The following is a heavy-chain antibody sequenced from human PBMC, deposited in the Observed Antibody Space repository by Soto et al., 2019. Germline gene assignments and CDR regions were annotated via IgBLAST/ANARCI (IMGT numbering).Heavy chain of an antibody. CDR1: GFTFSSYS. D-gene: IGHD1-7*01. J-gene: IGHJ4*02. Sequence: PGGSLRLSCAASGFTFSSYSMNWVRQAPGKGLEWVSSISSSSSYIYYADSVKGRFTISRDNAKNSLYLQMNSLRAEDTAVYYCARGSRTGTTKNPQDYWGQGTLVTVSS. CDR3: ARGSRTGTTKNPQDY. V-gene: IGHV3-21*01. CDR2: ISSSSSYI.